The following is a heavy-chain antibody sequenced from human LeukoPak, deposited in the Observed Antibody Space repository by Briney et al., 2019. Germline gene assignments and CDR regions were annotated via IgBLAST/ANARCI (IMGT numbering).Heavy chain of an antibody. J-gene: IGHJ3*02. V-gene: IGHV3-48*04. Sequence: GGSLRLSCAASGFTFSSYSMNWVRQAPGKGLEWVSYISSSSSTIYYADSVKGRFTISRDNAKNSLYLQMNSLRAEDTAVYYCARRVEARGWYYYDSSAVGGFDIWGQGTMVTVSS. CDR1: GFTFSSYS. CDR3: ARRVEARGWYYYDSSAVGGFDI. D-gene: IGHD3-22*01. CDR2: ISSSSSTI.